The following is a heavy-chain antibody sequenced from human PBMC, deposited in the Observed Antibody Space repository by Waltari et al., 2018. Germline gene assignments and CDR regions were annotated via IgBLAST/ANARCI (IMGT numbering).Heavy chain of an antibody. J-gene: IGHJ2*01. Sequence: EVQLLESGGGLVQPGGSLRLSCAASGFTFSSYAMSWVRQAPGKGLEWVSAISGSGGSTYYADSVKCRFTISRDNSKNTLYLQMNSLRAEDTAVYYCAKSSSGYYYDYYWYFDLWGRGTLVTVSS. CDR2: ISGSGGST. D-gene: IGHD3-22*01. CDR1: GFTFSSYA. CDR3: AKSSSGYYYDYYWYFDL. V-gene: IGHV3-23*01.